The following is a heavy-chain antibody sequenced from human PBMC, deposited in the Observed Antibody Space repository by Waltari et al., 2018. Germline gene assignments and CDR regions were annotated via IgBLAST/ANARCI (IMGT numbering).Heavy chain of an antibody. CDR1: GYSISSGYY. J-gene: IGHJ3*02. D-gene: IGHD3-22*01. Sequence: QVQLQESGPGLVKPSETLSLTCAVSGYSISSGYYWGWIRQPPVKGLEWMGSIYHSGSTYDNPSLKSRVTISVDTSKNQFSLKLSSVTAADTAVYYCARDGWSSGYYYRDDAFDIWGQGTMVTVSS. V-gene: IGHV4-38-2*02. CDR2: IYHSGST. CDR3: ARDGWSSGYYYRDDAFDI.